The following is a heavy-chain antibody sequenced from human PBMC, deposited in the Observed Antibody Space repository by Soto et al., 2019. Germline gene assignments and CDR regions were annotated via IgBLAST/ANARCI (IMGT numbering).Heavy chain of an antibody. CDR3: ARDPAARPRYYFDY. J-gene: IGHJ4*02. CDR2: ISGNGADT. V-gene: IGHV3-23*01. D-gene: IGHD6-6*01. Sequence: PGGSLRLSCAASGFTFSSYAMSWVRQAPGKGLEWVSAISGNGADTSYADSVRGRFTISRDNSKNTLYLQMNSLRAEDTAVYYCARDPAARPRYYFDYWGQGTLVTVSS. CDR1: GFTFSSYA.